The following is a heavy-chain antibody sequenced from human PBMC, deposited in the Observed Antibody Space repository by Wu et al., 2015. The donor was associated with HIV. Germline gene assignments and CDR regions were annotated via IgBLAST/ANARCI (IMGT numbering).Heavy chain of an antibody. D-gene: IGHD6-13*01. CDR1: GYTFTDYY. CDR2: IIPLFDTA. J-gene: IGHJ3*02. Sequence: QVQLVQSGADVKKPGASMKVSCKASGYTFTDYYVHWVRQAPGQGLEWMGWIIPLFDTAISAHNFHDRVTITADESTSTGYMELRSLTYDDTAMYYCVRVAGSSWYREFDMWGQGTMVTVSS. CDR3: VRVAGSSWYREFDM. V-gene: IGHV1-69*01.